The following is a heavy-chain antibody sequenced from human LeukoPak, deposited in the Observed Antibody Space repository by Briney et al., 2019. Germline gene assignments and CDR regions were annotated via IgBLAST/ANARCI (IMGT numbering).Heavy chain of an antibody. V-gene: IGHV4-61*02. J-gene: IGHJ6*03. CDR1: GGSISSGSYY. Sequence: PSETLSLTCTVSGGSISSGSYYWSWIRQPAGKGLEWIGRIYTSGSTNYNPSLKSRVTISVDTSKNQFSLNLNSVTAADTAVYYCARLADDYFYYYYMDVWGKGTTVTVSS. CDR3: ARLADDYFYYYYMDV. CDR2: IYTSGST. D-gene: IGHD5-12*01.